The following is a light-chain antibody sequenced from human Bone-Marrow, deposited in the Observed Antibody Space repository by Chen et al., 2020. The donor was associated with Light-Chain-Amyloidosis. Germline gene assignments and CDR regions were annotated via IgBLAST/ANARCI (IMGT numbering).Light chain of an antibody. CDR2: DDS. CDR1: NIGSTS. V-gene: IGLV3-21*02. Sequence: SYVLTQPSSVSVAPGQTATIACGGNNIGSTSVHWYQQTPGQAPLLVVYDDSDRPSGIPERLSGSNSGNMATLTISRVKAGDEADYYCQVWDRSSDRPVFGGGTKLTVL. CDR3: QVWDRSSDRPV. J-gene: IGLJ3*02.